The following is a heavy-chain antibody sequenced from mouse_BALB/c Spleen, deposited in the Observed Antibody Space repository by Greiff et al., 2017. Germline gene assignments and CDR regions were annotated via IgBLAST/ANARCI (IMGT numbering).Heavy chain of an antibody. D-gene: IGHD2-4*01. J-gene: IGHJ4*01. V-gene: IGHV5-17*02. CDR2: ISSGSSTI. CDR1: GFTFSSFG. CDR3: ARRPYDYEGFYAMDY. Sequence: EVMLVESGGGLVQPGGSRKLSCAASGFTFSSFGMHWVRQAPEKGLEWVAYISSGSSTIYYADTVKGRFTISRDNPKNTLFLQMTSLRSEDTAMYYCARRPYDYEGFYAMDYWGQGTSVTVSS.